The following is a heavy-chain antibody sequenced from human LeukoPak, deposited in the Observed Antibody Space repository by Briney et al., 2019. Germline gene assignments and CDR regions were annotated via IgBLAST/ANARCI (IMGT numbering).Heavy chain of an antibody. CDR1: GESFSGYY. V-gene: IGHV4-34*01. J-gene: IGHJ6*02. D-gene: IGHD6-6*01. CDR2: INHSGST. CDR3: ARAIQSIAARRGMDV. Sequence: SETLSLTCAVYGESFSGYYWSWIRQPPGKGLEWIGEINHSGSTNYNPSLKSRVTISVDTSKNQFSLKLSSVTAADTAVYYCARAIQSIAARRGMDVWGQGTTVTVSS.